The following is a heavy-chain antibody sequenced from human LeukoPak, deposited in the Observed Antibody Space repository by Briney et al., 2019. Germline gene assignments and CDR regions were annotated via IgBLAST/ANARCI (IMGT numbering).Heavy chain of an antibody. CDR3: ARDCMYYDFWSGYYSSIDYGMDV. D-gene: IGHD3-3*01. Sequence: PGGSLRLSCAASGFTFSSYSMNWVRQAPGKGLEWVSSISSSSSYIYYADSVKGRFTISRDNAKNSLYLQMNSLRAEDTAVYYCARDCMYYDFWSGYYSSIDYGMDVWGQGTTVTVSS. CDR2: ISSSSSYI. V-gene: IGHV3-21*01. CDR1: GFTFSSYS. J-gene: IGHJ6*02.